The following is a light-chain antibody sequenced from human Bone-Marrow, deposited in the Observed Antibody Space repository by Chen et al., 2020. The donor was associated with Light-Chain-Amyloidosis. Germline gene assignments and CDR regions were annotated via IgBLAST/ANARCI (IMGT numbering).Light chain of an antibody. CDR1: QTISSNY. CDR2: GSS. Sequence: EIVLTQSPGTLSLSPGEGANLSCRASQTISSNYLTWYQQKFGQAHRLLIYGSSSRATGIPDRFTGSGAGTDITLTINRREPEDVGMYYCQQYGTSPLTFGGGTKVEIK. CDR3: QQYGTSPLT. V-gene: IGKV3-20*01. J-gene: IGKJ4*01.